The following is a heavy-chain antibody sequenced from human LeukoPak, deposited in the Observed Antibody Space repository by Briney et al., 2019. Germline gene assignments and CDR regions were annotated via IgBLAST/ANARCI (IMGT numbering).Heavy chain of an antibody. V-gene: IGHV3-30-3*01. CDR2: ISYDGSNK. Sequence: GGSLRLSCATSGFTFSSYAMHWVRQAPGKGLEWVAVISYDGSNKYYADSVKGRFTISRDNSKNTLYLQMNSLRAEDTAVCYCARATMVRGVIGSIDYWGQGTLVTVSS. J-gene: IGHJ4*02. D-gene: IGHD3-10*01. CDR1: GFTFSSYA. CDR3: ARATMVRGVIGSIDY.